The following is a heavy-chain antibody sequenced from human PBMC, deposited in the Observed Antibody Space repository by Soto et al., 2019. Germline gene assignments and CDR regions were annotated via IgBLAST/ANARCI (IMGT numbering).Heavy chain of an antibody. Sequence: QVQLQESGPGLVKPSETLSLICTVSGGPINNYYWSWIRQPPGKGLEWIGFISYSGSSNYNPSLKSRVTIPVDTSKNQFSLKLSSVTAADTAVYYCARYGGTYYVYWGQGALVTVSS. CDR1: GGPINNYY. J-gene: IGHJ4*02. CDR3: ARYGGTYYVY. V-gene: IGHV4-59*01. CDR2: ISYSGSS. D-gene: IGHD1-26*01.